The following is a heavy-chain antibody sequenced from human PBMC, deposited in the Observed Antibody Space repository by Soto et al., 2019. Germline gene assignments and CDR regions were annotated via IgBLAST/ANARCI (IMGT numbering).Heavy chain of an antibody. D-gene: IGHD6-19*01. CDR2: MNPNSGNT. Sequence: QVQVVQSGAEVKKPGASVKVSCKASGYTFTSYDINWVRQATGQGLEWMGWMNPNSGNTDYAQKFQGRVTMTRNTSISTAYMELSSLRSEDTAVYYCARDYSSGYGMDVWGQGTTVTVSS. J-gene: IGHJ6*02. CDR1: GYTFTSYD. V-gene: IGHV1-8*01. CDR3: ARDYSSGYGMDV.